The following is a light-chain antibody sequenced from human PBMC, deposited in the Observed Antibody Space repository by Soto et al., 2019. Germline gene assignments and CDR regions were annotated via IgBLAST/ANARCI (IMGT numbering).Light chain of an antibody. CDR1: SSDVGGYNY. V-gene: IGLV2-14*03. CDR2: DVS. CDR3: SSYTSTSTLVI. Sequence: QSALTQPASVPGSPGQSITISCTGTSSDVGGYNYVAWYQHHPGKAPKVMIYDVSNRPSGVSNRFSGSKSGNTASLTISGLQAEDEADYYCSSYTSTSTLVIFGGGTKLTVL. J-gene: IGLJ2*01.